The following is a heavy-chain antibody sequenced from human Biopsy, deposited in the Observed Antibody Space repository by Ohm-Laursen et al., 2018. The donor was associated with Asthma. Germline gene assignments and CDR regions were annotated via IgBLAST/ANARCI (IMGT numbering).Heavy chain of an antibody. Sequence: SQTLSLTCTVSGGSISSGGYYWSWIRQHQGKGLGWIGYIYYSGSTYYNPSLKSRVTISVDTSKNQFSLKLSSVTAADTAVYYCARGPPVDREDWGQGTLVTVSS. V-gene: IGHV4-31*03. CDR3: ARGPPVDRED. CDR2: IYYSGST. D-gene: IGHD5-24*01. J-gene: IGHJ4*02. CDR1: GGSISSGGYY.